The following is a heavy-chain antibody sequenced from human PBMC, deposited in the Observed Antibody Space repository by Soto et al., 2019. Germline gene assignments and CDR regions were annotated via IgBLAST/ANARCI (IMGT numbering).Heavy chain of an antibody. J-gene: IGHJ6*02. D-gene: IGHD1-26*01. V-gene: IGHV4-39*07. CDR1: GGSISDDTYY. Sequence: SETLSLTCTVSGGSISDDTYYWGWIRQPPGKGLEWIGEIYHSGSTSYNPSLKSRVTISVDKSKNQFSLKLSSVTAADTAVYYCARVSGSYYYGMDVWGQGTTVTVSS. CDR3: ARVSGSYYYGMDV. CDR2: IYHSGST.